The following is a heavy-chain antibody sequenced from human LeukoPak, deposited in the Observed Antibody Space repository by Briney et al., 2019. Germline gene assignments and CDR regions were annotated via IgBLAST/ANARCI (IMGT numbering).Heavy chain of an antibody. Sequence: SETLSLTCTVSGGSISSSSYYWGWIRQPPGKGLEWIGSIYYSGSTYYNPSLKSRVTISVDTSKNQFSLQLNSVTPEDTAVYYCARGDLYYEGTFDYWGQGTLVTVSS. J-gene: IGHJ4*02. CDR1: GGSISSSSYY. D-gene: IGHD3-22*01. CDR3: ARGDLYYEGTFDY. V-gene: IGHV4-39*07. CDR2: IYYSGST.